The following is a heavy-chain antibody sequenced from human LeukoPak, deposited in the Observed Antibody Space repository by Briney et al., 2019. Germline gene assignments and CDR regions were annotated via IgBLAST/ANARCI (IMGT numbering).Heavy chain of an antibody. D-gene: IGHD2-2*01. J-gene: IGHJ6*03. CDR1: GYNFTSYD. V-gene: IGHV1-8*01. CDR2: MQPHSGDA. CDR3: AINAYCSSNSCWGNYYYYYMDV. Sequence: GVSVKVSCKASGYNFTSYDINWVRQATGQGLEWMGWMQPHSGDAGFAQKFQGRVTITRDTSISSVYMEVSSLTSEDTAVYYCAINAYCSSNSCWGNYYYYYMDVWGKGTTVTVSS.